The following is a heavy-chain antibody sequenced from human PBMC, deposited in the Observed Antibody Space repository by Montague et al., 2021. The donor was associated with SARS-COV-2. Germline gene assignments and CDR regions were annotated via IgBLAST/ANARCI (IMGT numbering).Heavy chain of an antibody. V-gene: IGHV3-48*02. CDR1: GFTFSIYS. D-gene: IGHD7-27*01. J-gene: IGHJ4*02. CDR3: ARSTGHFDY. CDR2: ITGTSSLV. Sequence: SLRLSCAASGFTFSIYSMNWVRQAPGKGLEWVSYITGTSSLVHYSDSVEGRFTISRDNAQNSLYLQMNSLRNEDTAVYYCARSTGHFDYWGLGTLVTVSS.